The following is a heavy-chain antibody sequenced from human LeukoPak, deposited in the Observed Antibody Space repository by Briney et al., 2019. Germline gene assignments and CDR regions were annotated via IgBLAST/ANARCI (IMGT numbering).Heavy chain of an antibody. CDR1: GFTFSGYW. V-gene: IGHV3-7*01. J-gene: IGHJ5*02. CDR2: IKEDGSEK. Sequence: PGGSLRLSCAASGFTFSGYWMIWVRQAPGKGLEWVANIKEDGSEKDYVDSVKGRFTISRDNAKKSLYLQMNSLRAEDTAVYYCARVGLGVGSGRKASGFDPWGQGTLVTVSS. CDR3: ARVGLGVGSGRKASGFDP. D-gene: IGHD3-10*01.